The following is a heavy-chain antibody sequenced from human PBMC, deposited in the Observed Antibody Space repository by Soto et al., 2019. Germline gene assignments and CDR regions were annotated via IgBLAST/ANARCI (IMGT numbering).Heavy chain of an antibody. CDR1: GFTFSSYW. J-gene: IGHJ6*02. Sequence: EVQLVESGGGLVQPGGSLRLSCADSGFTFSSYWMSWVRQAPGKGLEWVANIKQDGSEKYYVDSVKGRFTISRDNDKNSLYRQMNSRRADDTAVYYGARDRTVTTDYYDDYGMDLWCQGTTVTVSS. CDR3: ARDRTVTTDYYDDYGMDL. CDR2: IKQDGSEK. V-gene: IGHV3-7*01. D-gene: IGHD4-4*01.